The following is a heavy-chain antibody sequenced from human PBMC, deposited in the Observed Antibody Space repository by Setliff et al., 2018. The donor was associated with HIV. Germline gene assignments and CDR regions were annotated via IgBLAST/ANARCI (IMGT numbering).Heavy chain of an antibody. Sequence: SETLSLTCTVSGGSISSSSYYWGWIRQPPGKGLEWIGSIYYSGSTYYNPSLKSRVTISVDTSKNQFSLKLSSVTAADTAVYYCARVMIQFSEWLSFYFDYWGQGTLVTVSS. J-gene: IGHJ4*02. CDR3: ARVMIQFSEWLSFYFDY. V-gene: IGHV4-39*07. CDR1: GGSISSSSYY. D-gene: IGHD3-3*01. CDR2: IYYSGST.